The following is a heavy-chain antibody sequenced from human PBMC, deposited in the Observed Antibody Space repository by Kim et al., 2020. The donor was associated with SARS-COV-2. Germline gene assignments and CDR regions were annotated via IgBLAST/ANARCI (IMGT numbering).Heavy chain of an antibody. D-gene: IGHD3-22*01. CDR1: GFTFSSYA. CDR3: AREKFSSYYYDSSGPFDY. Sequence: GGSLRLSCAASGFTFSSYAMHWVRQAPGKGLEWVAVISYDGSNKYYADSVKGRFTISRDNSKNTLYLQMNSLRAEDTAVYYCAREKFSSYYYDSSGPFDYWGQGTLVTVSS. CDR2: ISYDGSNK. V-gene: IGHV3-30*04. J-gene: IGHJ4*02.